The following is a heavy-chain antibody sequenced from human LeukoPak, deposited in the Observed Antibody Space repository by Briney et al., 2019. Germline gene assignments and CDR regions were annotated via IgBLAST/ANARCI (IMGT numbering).Heavy chain of an antibody. CDR3: AKDLASLYDAFNV. D-gene: IGHD2/OR15-2a*01. J-gene: IGHJ3*01. V-gene: IGHV3-43*02. CDR1: GFPFGDYA. Sequence: GGSLRLSCAASGFPFGDYAMDWVRQAPGKGLEWVSLISGDGGRTFYAHSVKGRFTISRDNSKNSLYLQMNSLRTEDSAVYYCAKDLASLYDAFNVWGQGTMVTVSS. CDR2: ISGDGGRT.